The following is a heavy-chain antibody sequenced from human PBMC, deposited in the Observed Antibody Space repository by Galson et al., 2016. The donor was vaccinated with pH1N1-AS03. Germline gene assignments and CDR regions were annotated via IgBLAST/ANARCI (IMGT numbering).Heavy chain of an antibody. V-gene: IGHV4-39*02. D-gene: IGHD1-26*01. J-gene: IGHJ4*02. CDR2: FWYNGDTYT. CDR3: AREVLVPSSPNYFDL. CDR1: GASISSSDYY. Sequence: SETLSLTCTVSGASISSSDYYWGWVRQLPGKGLEWIGTFWYNGDTYTFYNPSLKSRVTISADMSNNQVSLNVTSVTAADTAIYYCAREVLVPSSPNYFDLWGQGTLVTVSS.